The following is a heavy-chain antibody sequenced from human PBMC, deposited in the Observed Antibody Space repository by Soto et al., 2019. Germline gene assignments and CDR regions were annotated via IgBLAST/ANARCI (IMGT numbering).Heavy chain of an antibody. D-gene: IGHD2-15*01. CDR3: ARGGGVYCSGGSCLFDY. V-gene: IGHV1-18*01. J-gene: IGHJ4*02. CDR2: ISAYNGNT. CDR1: GYTFTSYG. Sequence: ASVKVSCKXSGYTFTSYGISWVRQAPGQGLEWMGWISAYNGNTNYAQKLQGRVTMTTDTSTSTAYMELRSLRSDDTAVYYCARGGGVYCSGGSCLFDYWGQGTLVTVSS.